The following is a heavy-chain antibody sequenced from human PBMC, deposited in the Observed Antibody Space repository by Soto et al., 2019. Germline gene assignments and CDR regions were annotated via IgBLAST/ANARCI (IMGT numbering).Heavy chain of an antibody. V-gene: IGHV4-4*02. J-gene: IGHJ4*02. CDR3: ATRATGRAY. CDR1: GVSIGSHDW. D-gene: IGHD5-12*01. CDR2: SHQSGNT. Sequence: QVQLQESGPGLVKPSGTLSLTCAVSGVSIGSHDWWTWVRQPPGKGLEWIGESHQSGNTNYNSSLESRVTIPRDTSKNHFAPQLSSVTGADTAVYYCATRATGRAYWGQGTLVTVSS.